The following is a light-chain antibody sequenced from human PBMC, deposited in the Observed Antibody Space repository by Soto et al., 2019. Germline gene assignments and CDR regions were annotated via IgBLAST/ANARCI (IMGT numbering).Light chain of an antibody. V-gene: IGKV1-39*01. CDR2: GVS. CDR1: QSISSS. CDR3: QQSYTAPSIT. J-gene: IGKJ5*01. Sequence: DIQMTQSPSSLSASVGDKVTIPCLASQSISSSLNWYQQKSGKAPNLLIYGVSRLQGGVPSRFSGSGSGTDFTLSISSLQPEDFATYYCQQSYTAPSITFGQGTRLEIK.